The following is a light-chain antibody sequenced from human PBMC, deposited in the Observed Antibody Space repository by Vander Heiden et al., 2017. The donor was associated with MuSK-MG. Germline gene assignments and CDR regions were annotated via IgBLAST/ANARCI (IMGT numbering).Light chain of an antibody. Sequence: QSALTQPPSASGSPGQSVTISCTGTSSDVGGYNYVSWYQQHPGKAPKLMIYDVSKRPSGVPDRFSGYKSGNKASLKVSGLQAEDEADDYCSSYEGGNIQGVFGGGTKLTVL. J-gene: IGLJ2*01. CDR1: SSDVGGYNY. V-gene: IGLV2-8*01. CDR2: DVS. CDR3: SSYEGGNIQGV.